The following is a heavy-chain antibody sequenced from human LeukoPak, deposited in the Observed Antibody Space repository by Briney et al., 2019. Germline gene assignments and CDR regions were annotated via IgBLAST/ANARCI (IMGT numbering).Heavy chain of an antibody. CDR3: ARGRGWIDP. V-gene: IGHV3-7*01. CDR2: VNEDGSEK. Sequence: GGSLRLSCAASGFTFTNNWMTRFRQAPGKGLEWVANVNEDGSEKNYVDSVKGRFTISRDNAKNSVYLQMNNLRVEETAVYYCARGRGWIDPWGQGTLVTVSS. D-gene: IGHD5-24*01. J-gene: IGHJ5*02. CDR1: GFTFTNNW.